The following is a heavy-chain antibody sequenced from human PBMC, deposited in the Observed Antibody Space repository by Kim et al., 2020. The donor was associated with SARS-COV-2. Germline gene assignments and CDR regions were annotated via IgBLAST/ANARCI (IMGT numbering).Heavy chain of an antibody. Sequence: ADAVKGRFTISRDNAKNSLDLQMNSLRVEDTGLYHCARLSVTGSTGVVDIWGQGTLITVSS. V-gene: IGHV3-20*01. CDR3: ARLSVTGSTGVVDI. D-gene: IGHD2-21*02. J-gene: IGHJ3*02.